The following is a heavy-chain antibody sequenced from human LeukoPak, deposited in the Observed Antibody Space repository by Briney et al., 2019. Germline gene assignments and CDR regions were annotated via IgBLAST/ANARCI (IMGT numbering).Heavy chain of an antibody. CDR1: GDSVTSGTYF. CDR2: IYYSGST. J-gene: IGHJ4*02. Sequence: SETLSLTCTVSGDSVTSGTYFWTWIRQPPGKGLEWIGYIYYSGSTNYNPSLKSRVTISADTSKNQFSLKLSSVTAADTAMYYCARDSPLYSGYDAFDYWGQGTLVTVSS. CDR3: ARDSPLYSGYDAFDY. D-gene: IGHD5-12*01. V-gene: IGHV4-61*01.